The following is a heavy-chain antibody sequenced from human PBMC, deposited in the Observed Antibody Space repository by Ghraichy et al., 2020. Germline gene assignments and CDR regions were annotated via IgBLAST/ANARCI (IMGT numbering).Heavy chain of an antibody. CDR3: ASSLVPAAPTWFGWFDP. CDR1: GGSISSSSYY. J-gene: IGHJ5*02. Sequence: SETLSLTCTVSGGSISSSSYYWGWIRQPPGKGLEWIGSIYYSGSTYYNPSLKSRVTISVDTSKNQFSLKLSSVTAADTAVYYCASSLVPAAPTWFGWFDPWGQGTLVTVSS. CDR2: IYYSGST. V-gene: IGHV4-39*01. D-gene: IGHD2-2*01.